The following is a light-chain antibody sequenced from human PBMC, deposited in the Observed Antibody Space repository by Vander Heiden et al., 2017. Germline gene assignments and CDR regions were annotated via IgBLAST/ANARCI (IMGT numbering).Light chain of an antibody. Sequence: EIVLTQSPATLSLSPGERATLSCRASQSISADLAWYQQKPGQAPRLLIYDASNRATGIPARFSGSGSGTDFTLTISNLEPEDVAVYYCQQRNSWPRTFGQGTKVEI. CDR1: QSISAD. CDR2: DAS. J-gene: IGKJ2*01. V-gene: IGKV3-11*01. CDR3: QQRNSWPRT.